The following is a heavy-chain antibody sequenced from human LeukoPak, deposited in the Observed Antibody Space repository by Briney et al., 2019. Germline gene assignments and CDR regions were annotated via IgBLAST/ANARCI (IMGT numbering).Heavy chain of an antibody. CDR3: ARDANYYDFWSGSKYFQH. J-gene: IGHJ1*01. D-gene: IGHD3-3*01. Sequence: SETLSLTCTVSGGSISSYYWSWIRQPPGKGLEWIGYIYYSGSTNYNPSLKRRVTISVDTSKNQFSLQLNSVTPEDTAVYYCARDANYYDFWSGSKYFQHWGQGTLVTVSS. V-gene: IGHV4-59*12. CDR2: IYYSGST. CDR1: GGSISSYY.